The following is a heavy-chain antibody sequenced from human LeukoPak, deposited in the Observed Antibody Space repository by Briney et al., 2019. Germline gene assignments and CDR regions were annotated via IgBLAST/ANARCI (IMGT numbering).Heavy chain of an antibody. J-gene: IGHJ6*02. D-gene: IGHD3-16*01. Sequence: GGSLRLSCAASGFTFSSYWMNWARQAPRKGLEWVASINHNGNVNYYVDSVKGRFTISRDNAKNSLYLQMSNLRAEDTAVYFCARGGGLDVWGQGAAVTVSS. CDR3: ARGGGLDV. CDR1: GFTFSSYW. CDR2: INHNGNVN. V-gene: IGHV3-7*03.